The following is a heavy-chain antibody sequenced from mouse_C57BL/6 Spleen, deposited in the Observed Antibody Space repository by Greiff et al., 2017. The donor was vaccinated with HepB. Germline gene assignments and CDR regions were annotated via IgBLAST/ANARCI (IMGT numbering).Heavy chain of an antibody. J-gene: IGHJ4*01. CDR3: ASDSSGYGAMDY. Sequence: EVQLVESGPGLVKPSQSLSLTCSVTGYSITSGYYWNWIRQFPGNKLEWMGYISYDGSNNYNPSLKNRISITRDTSKNQFFLKLNSVTTEDTATYYCASDSSGYGAMDYWGQGTSVTVSS. V-gene: IGHV3-6*01. D-gene: IGHD3-2*02. CDR2: ISYDGSN. CDR1: GYSITSGYY.